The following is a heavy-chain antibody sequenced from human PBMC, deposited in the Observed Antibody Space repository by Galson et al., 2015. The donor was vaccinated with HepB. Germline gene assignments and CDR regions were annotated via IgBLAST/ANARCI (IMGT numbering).Heavy chain of an antibody. CDR1: GFTFSSYS. J-gene: IGHJ3*02. CDR3: ARVSGPWIHKRDAFDI. Sequence: SLRLSCAASGFTFSSYSMNWVRQAPGKGLEWVSSISSSSSYIYYADSVKGRFTISRDNAKNSLYLQMNSLRAEDTAVYYCARVSGPWIHKRDAFDIWGQGTMVTVSS. V-gene: IGHV3-21*01. D-gene: IGHD5-18*01. CDR2: ISSSSSYI.